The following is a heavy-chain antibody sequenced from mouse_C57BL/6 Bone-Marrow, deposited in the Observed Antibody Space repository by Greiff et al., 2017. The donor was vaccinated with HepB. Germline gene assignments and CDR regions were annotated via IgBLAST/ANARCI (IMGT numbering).Heavy chain of an antibody. D-gene: IGHD1-1*01. J-gene: IGHJ4*01. V-gene: IGHV1-22*01. Sequence: VQLKESGPELVKPGASVKMSCKASGYTFTDYNMHWVKQSHGKSLEWIGYINPNNGGTSYNQKFKGKATLTVNKSSSTAYMDLRSLTSEDSAVYYCALYYYGSTNYWGQGTSVTVSS. CDR3: ALYYYGSTNY. CDR2: INPNNGGT. CDR1: GYTFTDYN.